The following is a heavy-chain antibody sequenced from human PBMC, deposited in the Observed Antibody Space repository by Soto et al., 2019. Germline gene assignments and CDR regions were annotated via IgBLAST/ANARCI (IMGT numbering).Heavy chain of an antibody. Sequence: QVQLAESGGGVVQPGRSLRLSCAASGFTFSSYGMHWVRQAPGKGLEWVAVIWYDGSNKYYADSVKGRFTISRDNSKNTLYLQMNSLRAEDTAVYYCARDSDRLNYDFWSGSTNYYYYGMDVWGQGTTVTVSS. D-gene: IGHD3-3*01. J-gene: IGHJ6*02. CDR2: IWYDGSNK. CDR3: ARDSDRLNYDFWSGSTNYYYYGMDV. CDR1: GFTFSSYG. V-gene: IGHV3-33*01.